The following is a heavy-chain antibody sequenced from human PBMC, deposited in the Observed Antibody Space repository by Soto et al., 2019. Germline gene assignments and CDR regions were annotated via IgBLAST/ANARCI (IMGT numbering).Heavy chain of an antibody. D-gene: IGHD5-18*01. CDR2: IIPIFGTA. Sequence: SVKVSCKASGGTFSSYAISWVRQAPGQGLEWMGGIIPIFGTANYAQKFQGRVTITADESTSTAYMELSSLRSEDTAVFYCAREMNTAMATYYYYGMDVWGQGTTVTVSS. CDR3: AREMNTAMATYYYYGMDV. V-gene: IGHV1-69*13. CDR1: GGTFSSYA. J-gene: IGHJ6*02.